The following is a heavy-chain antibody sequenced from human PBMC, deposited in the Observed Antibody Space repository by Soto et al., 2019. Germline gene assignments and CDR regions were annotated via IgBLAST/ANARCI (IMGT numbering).Heavy chain of an antibody. V-gene: IGHV3-15*07. CDR1: GFTFSDGW. Sequence: EVQLVESGGGLVKPGGSLRLSCAASGFTFSDGWMNWVRQAPGKGLEWVGRIKSKISGGTADYVAPVIGRFTISRDDSKNTVYLQMNSLKFEDTAVYFCTTTGGHLHSDPFDYWGQGALVTVSS. J-gene: IGHJ4*02. CDR2: IKSKISGGTA. CDR3: TTTGGHLHSDPFDY. D-gene: IGHD2-8*02.